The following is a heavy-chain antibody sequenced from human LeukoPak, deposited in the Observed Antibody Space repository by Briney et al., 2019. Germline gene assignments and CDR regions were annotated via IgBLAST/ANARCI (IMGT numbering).Heavy chain of an antibody. V-gene: IGHV3-33*06. Sequence: EGSLRLSCAASGFTFSSSGMHWVRQAPGKGLEWVAVIWYDGSNKYYADSVKGRFTISRDNSKNTLYLQMNSLRAEDTAVYYCAKDRRVGPTDYYFDYWGQGTLVTVSS. J-gene: IGHJ4*02. CDR1: GFTFSSSG. CDR3: AKDRRVGPTDYYFDY. CDR2: IWYDGSNK. D-gene: IGHD1-26*01.